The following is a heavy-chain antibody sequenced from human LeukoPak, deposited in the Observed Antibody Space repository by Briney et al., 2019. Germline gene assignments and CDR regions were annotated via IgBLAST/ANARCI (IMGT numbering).Heavy chain of an antibody. V-gene: IGHV3-23*01. CDR3: AKRLSAAARTGGMDV. CDR1: GFPFSDFA. J-gene: IGHJ6*02. CDR2: ISGGGDNT. D-gene: IGHD6-13*01. Sequence: GGSLRLSCAVSGFPFSDFAMSWVRQAPGKGLEWVSTISGGGDNTYFADSVKGRFTISRDNSGNTLYLQMNSLRADDDTAVYYCAKRLSAAARTGGMDVWGQGTTVIVSS.